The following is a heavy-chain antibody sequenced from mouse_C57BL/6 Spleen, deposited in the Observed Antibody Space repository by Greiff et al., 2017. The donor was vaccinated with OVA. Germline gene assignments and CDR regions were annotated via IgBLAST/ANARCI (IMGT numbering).Heavy chain of an antibody. Sequence: EVQLVESGGDLVKPGGSLKLSCAASGFTFSSYGMSWVRQTPDKRLEWVATISSGGSYTYYPDSVKGRFTISRDNAKNTLYLQMSSLKSEDTAMYYCASITTVVAPYYWGQGTTLTVSS. V-gene: IGHV5-6*01. CDR1: GFTFSSYG. D-gene: IGHD1-1*01. J-gene: IGHJ2*01. CDR2: ISSGGSYT. CDR3: ASITTVVAPYY.